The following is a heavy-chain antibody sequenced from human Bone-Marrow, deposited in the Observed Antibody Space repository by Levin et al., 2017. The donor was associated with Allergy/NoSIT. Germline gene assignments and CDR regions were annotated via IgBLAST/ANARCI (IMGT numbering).Heavy chain of an antibody. CDR1: GFPFRTYA. J-gene: IGHJ6*02. V-gene: IGHV3-30*04. CDR2: ISYSGTKK. CDR3: ARDLNDYGDNIGFYNFYGMDV. Sequence: LSLTCAASGFPFRTYAMHWVRQAPGKGLEWVAVISYSGTKKYYEDSVKGRFTISRDTSKNTLSLQMNSLRAEDTAVYYCARDLNDYGDNIGFYNFYGMDVWGQGTTVTVSS. D-gene: IGHD4-17*01.